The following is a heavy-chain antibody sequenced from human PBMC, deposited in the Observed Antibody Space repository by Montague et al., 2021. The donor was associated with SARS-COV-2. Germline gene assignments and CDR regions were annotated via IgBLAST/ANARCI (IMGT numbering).Heavy chain of an antibody. D-gene: IGHD3-10*01. J-gene: IGHJ6*02. V-gene: IGHV4-39*07. CDR3: AGDDVVLQGVTRGMGV. CDR2: MYYSGST. Sequence: SETLSLTCTVSGGSISSSNYYWGWLRPPPGKGLEWIGNMYYSGSTYSNLSLRSRVTISIDTSKNQFSLKLSSVTAADTAVYYCAGDDVVLQGVTRGMGVWGQGTPVTVSS. CDR1: GGSISSSNYY.